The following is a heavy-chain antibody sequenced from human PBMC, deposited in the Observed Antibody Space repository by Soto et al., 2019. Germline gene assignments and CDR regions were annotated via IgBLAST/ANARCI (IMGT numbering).Heavy chain of an antibody. Sequence: GASVKVSCKASGGTFSNYAISWVRQAPGQGLEWMGGIIPIFGTSNYAQKFQGRVTITADESTSTAYMELSSLRSEDTAVYYCASARRVGATSYNWFDPWGQGTLVTVSS. D-gene: IGHD1-26*01. J-gene: IGHJ5*02. CDR2: IIPIFGTS. CDR3: ASARRVGATSYNWFDP. V-gene: IGHV1-69*13. CDR1: GGTFSNYA.